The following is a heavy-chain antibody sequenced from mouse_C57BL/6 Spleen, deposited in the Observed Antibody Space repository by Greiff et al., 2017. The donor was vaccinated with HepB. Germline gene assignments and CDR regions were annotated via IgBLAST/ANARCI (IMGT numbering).Heavy chain of an antibody. V-gene: IGHV1-50*01. CDR2: IDPSDSYT. J-gene: IGHJ4*01. CDR1: GYTFTSYW. Sequence: QVQLKQPGAELVKPGASVKLSCKASGYTFTSYWMQWVKQRPGQGLEWIGEIDPSDSYTNYNQKFKGKATLTVDTSSSTAYMQLSSLTSEDSAVYYCARMVLLPDYAMDYWGQGTSVTVSS. D-gene: IGHD2-1*01. CDR3: ARMVLLPDYAMDY.